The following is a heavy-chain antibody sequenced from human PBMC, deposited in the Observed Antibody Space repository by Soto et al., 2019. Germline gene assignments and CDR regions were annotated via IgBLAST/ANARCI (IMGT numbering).Heavy chain of an antibody. CDR1: GFSFSDFY. Sequence: QVQLVDSGGGLVKPGGSLRLSCAASGFSFSDFYMSWIRQAPGKGLEWISYISSSGRHTPYADSVKGRFTISRDNAKNSVYLQMNSLRAEDTAVYYCSRVGSTSAAGVLDYWGLGTLVTVSS. J-gene: IGHJ4*02. CDR3: SRVGSTSAAGVLDY. D-gene: IGHD6-13*01. CDR2: ISSSGRHT. V-gene: IGHV3-11*06.